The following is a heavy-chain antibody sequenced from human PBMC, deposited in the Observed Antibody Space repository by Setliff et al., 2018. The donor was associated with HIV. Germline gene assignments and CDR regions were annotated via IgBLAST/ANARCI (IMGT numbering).Heavy chain of an antibody. V-gene: IGHV1-8*01. J-gene: IGHJ6*02. CDR2: MNPNSGVS. CDR1: RHTFTNYD. D-gene: IGHD3-10*01. Sequence: GASVKVSCKPPRHTFTNYDIHWMRRAPGQGLEWMGWMNPNSGVSGYALKFHDRVTMTRDTSITKLYMELSSLTSEDTAVYYCARGKGVGGVIITGGLDVWGQGTTVTVSS. CDR3: ARGKGVGGVIITGGLDV.